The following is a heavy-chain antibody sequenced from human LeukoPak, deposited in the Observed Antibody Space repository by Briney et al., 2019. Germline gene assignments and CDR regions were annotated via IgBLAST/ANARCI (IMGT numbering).Heavy chain of an antibody. CDR3: ARGLGYCSGGSCPRRAFDI. V-gene: IGHV3-11*01. D-gene: IGHD2-15*01. CDR1: GFTFSDYY. J-gene: IGHJ3*02. CDR2: ISSSGSTI. Sequence: GGSLRLSCAASGFTFSDYYMSWIRQAPGKGLEWVSFISSSGSTIYYADSMKGRFTISRDNAKNSVYLQMNSLRAEDTAVYYCARGLGYCSGGSCPRRAFDIWGQGTVVAVSS.